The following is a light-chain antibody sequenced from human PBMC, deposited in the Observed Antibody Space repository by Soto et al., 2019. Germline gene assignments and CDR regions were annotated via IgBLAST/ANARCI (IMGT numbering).Light chain of an antibody. J-gene: IGLJ2*01. CDR1: SSDVGGYNY. CDR2: DVS. V-gene: IGLV2-14*01. Sequence: QSVLTQPASVSGSPGQSITISCTGTSSDVGGYNYVSWYQQHPGKAPKLMIYDVSNRPSGVSNRFSGSKSGNTASLTISGLQAEDEADYYCSSYTSTVVFRGGTKLTLL. CDR3: SSYTSTVV.